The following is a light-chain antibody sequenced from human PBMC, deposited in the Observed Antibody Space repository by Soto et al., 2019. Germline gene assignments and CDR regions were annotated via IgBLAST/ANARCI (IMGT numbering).Light chain of an antibody. V-gene: IGLV2-14*01. Sequence: QSALTQPASVSGSPGQSITISCTGTSSDVGGYNYVSWYQQHPGKAPKLMIYEVSNRPSGVSNRFSGSKSGNTASLTISGVQAEDEADYYCNSYTSSSTPYVFGTGTKVTVL. CDR3: NSYTSSSTPYV. CDR2: EVS. CDR1: SSDVGGYNY. J-gene: IGLJ1*01.